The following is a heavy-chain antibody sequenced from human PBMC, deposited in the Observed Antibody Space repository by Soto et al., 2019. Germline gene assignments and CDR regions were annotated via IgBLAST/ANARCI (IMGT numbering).Heavy chain of an antibody. CDR2: ISGSGGST. CDR1: GFTFSSNA. D-gene: IGHD3-22*01. J-gene: IGHJ3*02. V-gene: IGHV3-23*01. CDR3: AKCLCGASYYASSGYYPWDAFDI. Sequence: PGRSLRLSCAASGFTFSSNAMSWVGQAPGKGLGWGSAISGSGGSTYYAASVKGRFTISADKSKNTVYLQMNSLRAEDTAVYYCAKCLCGASYYASSGYYPWDAFDIWGQGTMVTVSS.